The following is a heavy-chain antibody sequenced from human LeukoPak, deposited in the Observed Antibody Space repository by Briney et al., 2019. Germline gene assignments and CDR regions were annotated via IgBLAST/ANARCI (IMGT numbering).Heavy chain of an antibody. CDR1: GDSISNYY. CDR2: VSYSGTT. J-gene: IGHJ4*02. V-gene: IGHV4-59*08. CDR3: ARQWGSGSYSTFDS. D-gene: IGHD3-10*01. Sequence: SETLSLTCTVSGDSISNYYWSWIRQPPGKGREGRVDVSYSGTTNYIPSLKRRGTISVDTSKNQFSLKLSSVTAADTAAYYCARQWGSGSYSTFDSWGQGILVTVSS.